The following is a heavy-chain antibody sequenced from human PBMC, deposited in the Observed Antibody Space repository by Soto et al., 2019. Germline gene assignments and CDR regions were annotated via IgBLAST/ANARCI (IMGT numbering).Heavy chain of an antibody. CDR2: IYYSGST. CDR3: ARYSLGAFDI. V-gene: IGHV4-59*01. Sequence: SETLSLTCAVSGGSISSYCWSWIRQPPGKGLEWIGYIYYSGSTNYNPSLRSRASISVDTSKNHLSLKLSSVTAADTAVYYCARYSLGAFDIWGQGTMVTVSS. J-gene: IGHJ3*02. D-gene: IGHD1-26*01. CDR1: GGSISSYC.